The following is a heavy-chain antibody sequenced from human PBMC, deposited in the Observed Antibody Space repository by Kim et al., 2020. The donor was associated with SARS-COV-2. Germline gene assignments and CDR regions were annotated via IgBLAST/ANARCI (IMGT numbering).Heavy chain of an antibody. Sequence: NPSLKRRVTISVDTSKNQFSLKLSSGTAADTAVYYCATDSRGGWFDPWGQGTLVTVSS. J-gene: IGHJ5*02. CDR3: ATDSRGGWFDP. V-gene: IGHV4-31*02.